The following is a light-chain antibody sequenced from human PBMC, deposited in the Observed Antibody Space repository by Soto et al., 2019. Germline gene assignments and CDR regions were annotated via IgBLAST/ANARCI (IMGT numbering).Light chain of an antibody. V-gene: IGKV3-15*01. CDR2: GAS. CDR1: QSVNSD. CDR3: QQYNNWPPYT. Sequence: EIVMTQSPATLSVSPGDRATLSCRASQSVNSDLAWYQQKFGQAPRLLIFGASTRATGIPTRFSGSGSGTEFTLTISSPQSEDFAVYYCQQYNNWPPYTFGQGTKLEIK. J-gene: IGKJ2*01.